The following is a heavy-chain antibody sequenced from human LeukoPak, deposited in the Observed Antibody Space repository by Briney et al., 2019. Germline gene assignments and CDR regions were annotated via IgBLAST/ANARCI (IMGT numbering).Heavy chain of an antibody. J-gene: IGHJ6*02. Sequence: GGSLRLSCAASGFTFSSYEMNWVRQAPGKGLEWVSYISSSGSTIYYADSVKGRFTISRDNAKNSLYLQMNSLRDEDTAVYYCAREMVDGGRYYYYYGMDVWGQGTTVTVSS. D-gene: IGHD4-23*01. V-gene: IGHV3-48*03. CDR2: ISSSGSTI. CDR3: AREMVDGGRYYYYYGMDV. CDR1: GFTFSSYE.